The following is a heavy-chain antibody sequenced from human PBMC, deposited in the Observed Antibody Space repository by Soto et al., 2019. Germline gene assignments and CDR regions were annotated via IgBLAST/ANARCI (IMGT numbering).Heavy chain of an antibody. CDR3: ARGLYYYDSSGYSTHFDY. D-gene: IGHD3-22*01. V-gene: IGHV3-33*01. Sequence: QVQLVESGGGVVQPGRSLRLSCAASGFTFSSYGMHWVRQAPGKGLEWVAVIWYDGSNKYYADSVKGRFTISRDNSKNTLYLQMNSLRAEDTAVYYCARGLYYYDSSGYSTHFDYWGQETLVTVSS. J-gene: IGHJ4*02. CDR2: IWYDGSNK. CDR1: GFTFSSYG.